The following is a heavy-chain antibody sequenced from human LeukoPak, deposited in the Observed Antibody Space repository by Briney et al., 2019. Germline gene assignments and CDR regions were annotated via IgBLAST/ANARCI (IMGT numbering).Heavy chain of an antibody. D-gene: IGHD3-10*01. V-gene: IGHV6-1*01. CDR1: GDSVSSNSAA. J-gene: IGHJ6*02. CDR3: ARGEYYGSGSYSHYYYYGMDV. Sequence: SQTLSLTCVISGDSVSSNSAAWNWIRQSPSRGLEWLGRTYYRSKWYNDYAVSVKSRITINPDTSKNQFSLQLNSVTPEDTAVYYCARGEYYGSGSYSHYYYYGMDVWGQGTTVTVSS. CDR2: TYYRSKWYN.